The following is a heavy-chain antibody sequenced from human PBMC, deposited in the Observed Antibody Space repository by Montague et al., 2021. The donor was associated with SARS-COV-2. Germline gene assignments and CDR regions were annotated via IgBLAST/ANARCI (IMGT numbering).Heavy chain of an antibody. D-gene: IGHD1-26*01. CDR1: GGSINGYY. CDR3: ARLRTGSYVFDY. J-gene: IGHJ4*02. V-gene: IGHV4-59*08. CDR2: IHYTGNT. Sequence: SETLSLTCTVSGGSINGYYWSWIRQSPGKGLDWIGYIHYTGNTNYNPSLKCRVTISLDTYKSQFSLRLSSVTAADTAVDSCARLRTGSYVFDYWGQGTLVTVSS.